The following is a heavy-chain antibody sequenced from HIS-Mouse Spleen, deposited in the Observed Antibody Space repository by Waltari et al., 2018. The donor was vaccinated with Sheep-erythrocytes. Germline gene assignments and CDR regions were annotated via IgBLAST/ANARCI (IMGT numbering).Heavy chain of an antibody. D-gene: IGHD1-26*01. J-gene: IGHJ4*02. V-gene: IGHV3-30*04. Sequence: QVQLVESGGGVVQPGRSLRPSWAAAGCTFSRYALHWVRQAPGKGLEWVAVISYDGSNKYYADSVKGRFTISRDNSKNTLYLQMNSLRAEDTAVYYCARSGGSYYSGDYFDYWGQGTLVTVSS. CDR3: ARSGGSYYSGDYFDY. CDR1: GCTFSRYA. CDR2: ISYDGSNK.